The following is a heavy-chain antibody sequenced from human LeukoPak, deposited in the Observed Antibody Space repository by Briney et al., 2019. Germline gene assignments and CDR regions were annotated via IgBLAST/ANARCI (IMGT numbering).Heavy chain of an antibody. Sequence: PGGSLRLSCVASGFTFNDYFMTWIRQAPGQGLELISYIGNSGSTVNYVDSVRGLFIISRDNSKNSLFLQMNSLRAEDTAVYFCARLRGPLNKMRYYYYYMDVWGKGTSVTISS. V-gene: IGHV3-11*01. CDR1: GFTFNDYF. CDR2: IGNSGSTV. J-gene: IGHJ6*03. CDR3: ARLRGPLNKMRYYYYYMDV. D-gene: IGHD1-1*01.